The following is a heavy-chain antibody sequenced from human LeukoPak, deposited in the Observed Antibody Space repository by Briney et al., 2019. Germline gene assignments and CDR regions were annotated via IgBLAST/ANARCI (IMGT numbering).Heavy chain of an antibody. CDR2: IIPIFGTA. J-gene: IGHJ4*02. Sequence: VASVKVSCKASGGTFSSYAISWVRQAPGQGLEWMGGIIPIFGTANYAQKFQGRVTITADESTSTAYMELSSLRSEDTAVYYCARDLIGTYYDFWSGYYHFDYWGQGTLVTVSS. D-gene: IGHD3-3*01. CDR3: ARDLIGTYYDFWSGYYHFDY. V-gene: IGHV1-69*01. CDR1: GGTFSSYA.